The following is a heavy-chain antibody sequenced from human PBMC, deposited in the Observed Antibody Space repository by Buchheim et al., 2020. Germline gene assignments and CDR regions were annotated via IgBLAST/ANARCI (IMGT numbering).Heavy chain of an antibody. J-gene: IGHJ5*02. CDR2: ISYDGSNK. D-gene: IGHD6-25*01. V-gene: IGHV3-30*04. CDR1: GFTFSSYA. Sequence: QVQLVESGGGVVQPGRSLRLSCAASGFTFSSYAMRWVRQAPGKGLEWVAVISYDGSNKYYADSVKGRFTISRDNSKNTLYLQMNSLRAEDTAVYYCARESGYSSGGSEGRNNWFDPWGQGTL. CDR3: ARESGYSSGGSEGRNNWFDP.